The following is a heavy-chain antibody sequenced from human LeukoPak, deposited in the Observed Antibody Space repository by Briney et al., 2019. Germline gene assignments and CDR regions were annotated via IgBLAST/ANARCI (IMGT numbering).Heavy chain of an antibody. J-gene: IGHJ3*02. Sequence: PGRSLRLSCAASGFTFSNYVMHWVRQAPGKGLEWVAVISYDGSNKYHSDSVKGRFTISRDNSKNTLYLQMNSLRAEDTAVYYCAREGGRDSRGDDAFDIWGQGTMVTVSS. CDR3: AREGGRDSRGDDAFDI. V-gene: IGHV3-30*04. D-gene: IGHD3-22*01. CDR2: ISYDGSNK. CDR1: GFTFSNYV.